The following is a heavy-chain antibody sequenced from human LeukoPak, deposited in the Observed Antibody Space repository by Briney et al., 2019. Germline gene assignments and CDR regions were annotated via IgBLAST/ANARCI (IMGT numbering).Heavy chain of an antibody. Sequence: PGGSLRLSCAASGFTFSSYAMSWVRQAPGKGLEWVSAISGSVGSTYYADSVKGRFTISRDNAKNTLYLQMNSLRAEDTAVYYCAKGQGVLWFGELSPPDYWGQGTLVTVSS. CDR1: GFTFSSYA. D-gene: IGHD3-10*01. CDR2: ISGSVGST. J-gene: IGHJ4*02. V-gene: IGHV3-23*01. CDR3: AKGQGVLWFGELSPPDY.